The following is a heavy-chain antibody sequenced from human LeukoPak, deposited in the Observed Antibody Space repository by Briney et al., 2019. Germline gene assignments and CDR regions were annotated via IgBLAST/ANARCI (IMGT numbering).Heavy chain of an antibody. J-gene: IGHJ4*02. CDR1: GYIFSDYY. Sequence: ASVKVSCKASGYIFSDYYMHWVRQAPGQGLEWMGIINPSGGSTSYAQKFQGRVTMTRDTSTSTVYMELSSLRSEDTAVYYCARGSSTVVTPLDYWGQGPWSPSPQ. CDR2: INPSGGST. V-gene: IGHV1-46*01. CDR3: ARGSSTVVTPLDY. D-gene: IGHD4-23*01.